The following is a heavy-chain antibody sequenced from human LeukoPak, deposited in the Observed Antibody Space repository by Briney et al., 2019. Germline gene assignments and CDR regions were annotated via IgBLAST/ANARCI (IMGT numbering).Heavy chain of an antibody. CDR2: IYYSGST. Sequence: PSETLSLTCTVSGGSISSNAYYWGWIRQPPGKGLEWIGSIYYSGSTYYNPSLKSRVTISVDTSKNQFSLKLSSVTAADAAVYYCARLTSGYYYLDYWGQGTLVTVSS. CDR3: ARLTSGYYYLDY. V-gene: IGHV4-39*01. J-gene: IGHJ4*02. D-gene: IGHD3-22*01. CDR1: GGSISSNAYY.